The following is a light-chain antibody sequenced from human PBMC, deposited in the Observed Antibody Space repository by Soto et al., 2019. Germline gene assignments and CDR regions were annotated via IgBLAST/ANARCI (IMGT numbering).Light chain of an antibody. CDR1: QSVSSY. Sequence: ESVLTQSPATLSLSPGERATLSCRASQSVSSYLAWYQQKPGQAPRLLIYDASNRATGIPARFSGSGSGTDFTLTISSLEPEDFAVYYCQQRSNSFGQGTRLEI. V-gene: IGKV3-11*01. J-gene: IGKJ5*01. CDR3: QQRSNS. CDR2: DAS.